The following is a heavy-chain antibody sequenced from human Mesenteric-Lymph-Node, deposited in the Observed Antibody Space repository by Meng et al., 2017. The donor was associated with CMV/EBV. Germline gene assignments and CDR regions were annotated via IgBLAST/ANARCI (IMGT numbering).Heavy chain of an antibody. Sequence: GGSLRLSCAASGFTFDDYAMHWVRQAPGKGLEWVAFISYAGSIKYYADSVKGRFTISRDNAKSTLFLQMDSLRAEDSALYYCARDPGYEFWSDYGLDYWGQGTLVTVSS. CDR1: GFTFDDYA. CDR2: ISYAGSIK. CDR3: ARDPGYEFWSDYGLDY. V-gene: IGHV3-30*02. J-gene: IGHJ4*02. D-gene: IGHD3-3*01.